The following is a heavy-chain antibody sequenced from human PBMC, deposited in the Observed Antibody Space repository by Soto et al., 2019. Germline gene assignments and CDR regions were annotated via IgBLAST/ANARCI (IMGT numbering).Heavy chain of an antibody. J-gene: IGHJ4*02. V-gene: IGHV4-34*01. CDR2: INHSGST. CDR1: GGSFSCYY. CDR3: ARXKLSDYVWGSYRYHFDY. D-gene: IGHD3-16*02. Sequence: SETLSLTCAVYGGSFSCYYWSWIRQPPGKGLEWIGEINHSGSTNYNPSLKSRVTISVDTSKNQFSLKLSSVTAADTAVYYCARXKLSDYVWGSYRYHFDYWGQGTVVTVSS.